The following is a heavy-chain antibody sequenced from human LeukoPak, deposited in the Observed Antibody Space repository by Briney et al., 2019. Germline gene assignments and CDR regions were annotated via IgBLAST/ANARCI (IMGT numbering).Heavy chain of an antibody. V-gene: IGHV3-64D*09. J-gene: IGHJ4*02. CDR2: ITSDGGST. CDR3: AKDIYSSGWFDY. D-gene: IGHD6-19*01. CDR1: GFIFSRYA. Sequence: GGSLRLSCSASGFIFSRYAMHWVRQAPGKGLEYVSGITSDGGSTYYADSVKGKFTISRDNSKNTLYLQMSSLRTEDTALYYCAKDIYSSGWFDYWGQGTLVTASS.